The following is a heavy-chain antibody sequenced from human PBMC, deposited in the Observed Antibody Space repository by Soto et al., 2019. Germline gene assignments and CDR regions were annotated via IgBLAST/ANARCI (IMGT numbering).Heavy chain of an antibody. D-gene: IGHD6-13*01. J-gene: IGHJ4*02. CDR2: ISGSGGST. V-gene: IGHV3-23*01. CDR3: AEGIAAEPAIFDY. CDR1: GFTFSSYA. Sequence: PGGSLRLSCAASGFTFSSYAMSWVRQAPGKGLEWVSAISGSGGSTYYADSVKGRFTISRDNSKNTLYLQMNSLRAEDTAVYYCAEGIAAEPAIFDYWGQGTLVTVSS.